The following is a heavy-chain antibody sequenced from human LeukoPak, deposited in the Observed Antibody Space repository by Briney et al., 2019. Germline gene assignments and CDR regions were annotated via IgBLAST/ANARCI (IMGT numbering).Heavy chain of an antibody. V-gene: IGHV1-18*01. CDR3: ARPALTGDGEVPTWFDY. J-gene: IGHJ4*02. Sequence: GASVKVSCKASGYRFTTYGISWVRQAPGQGLEWMGWITTHNGNTNYAQKFQGRVTMTTDTSTSTVYMELRSLKSDDTAMYYCARPALTGDGEVPTWFDYWGQGTLVTVSS. D-gene: IGHD7-27*01. CDR2: ITTHNGNT. CDR1: GYRFTTYG.